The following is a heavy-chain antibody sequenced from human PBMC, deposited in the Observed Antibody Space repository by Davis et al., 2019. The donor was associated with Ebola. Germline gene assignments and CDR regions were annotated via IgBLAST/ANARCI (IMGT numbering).Heavy chain of an antibody. CDR3: ARGRDCSSTSCFYYYYYMDV. J-gene: IGHJ6*03. V-gene: IGHV4-59*01. Sequence: SETLSLTCTVSGGSISSYYWSWIRQPPGKGLEWIGYIYYSGSTNYNPSLKSRVTISVDTSKNQFSLKLSSVTAADTAVYYCARGRDCSSTSCFYYYYYMDVWGKGTTVTVSS. CDR1: GGSISSYY. CDR2: IYYSGST. D-gene: IGHD2-2*01.